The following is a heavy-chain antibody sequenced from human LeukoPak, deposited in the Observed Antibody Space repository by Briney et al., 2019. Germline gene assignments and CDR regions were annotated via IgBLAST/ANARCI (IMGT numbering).Heavy chain of an antibody. J-gene: IGHJ6*02. CDR3: AREDGAASYGMDV. CDR2: ISSSSSCI. CDR1: GFTFSSYS. Sequence: GGSLRLSCAASGFTFSSYSMNWVRQAPGKGLEWVSSISSSSSCIYYADSVKGRFTISRDNAKNSLYLQMNSLRAEDTAVYYCAREDGAASYGMDVWGQGTTVTVSS. V-gene: IGHV3-21*01. D-gene: IGHD6-13*01.